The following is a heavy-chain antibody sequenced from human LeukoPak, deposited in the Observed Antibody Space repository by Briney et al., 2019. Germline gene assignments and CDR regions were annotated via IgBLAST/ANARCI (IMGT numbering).Heavy chain of an antibody. Sequence: PSETLSLTCAVYGGSFSGYYWSWIRQPPGKGLEWIGEINHSGSTNYNPSLKSRVTISVDTSKNLFSLKLSSVTAADTAVYYCARAAYYDSSGYYYDFDYWGQGTLVTVSS. J-gene: IGHJ4*02. CDR1: GGSFSGYY. CDR2: INHSGST. CDR3: ARAAYYDSSGYYYDFDY. V-gene: IGHV4-34*01. D-gene: IGHD3-22*01.